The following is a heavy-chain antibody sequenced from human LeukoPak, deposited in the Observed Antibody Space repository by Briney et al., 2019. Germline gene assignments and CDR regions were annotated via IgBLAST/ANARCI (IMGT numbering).Heavy chain of an antibody. J-gene: IGHJ4*02. Sequence: GRSLRLSCAASGFTFDNYVMHWVRQAPGKGLEWVSGIAWNSGNTGFADSVKGRFTISRDNAENSLSLQMNSLTPEDTAFYFCAKDMNSYGSGSSYNPWGPFDSWGQGTLVTVSS. V-gene: IGHV3-9*01. CDR1: GFTFDNYV. CDR2: IAWNSGNT. D-gene: IGHD3-10*01. CDR3: AKDMNSYGSGSSYNPWGPFDS.